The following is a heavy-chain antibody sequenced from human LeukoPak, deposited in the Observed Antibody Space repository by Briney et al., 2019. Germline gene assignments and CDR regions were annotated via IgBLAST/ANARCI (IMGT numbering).Heavy chain of an antibody. CDR2: IYYSGST. V-gene: IGHV4-30-4*01. Sequence: SETLSLTCTVSGGSISRSNWWSWIRQPPGKGLEWIGYIYYSGSTYYNPSLKSRVTISVDTSKNQFSLKLSSVTAADTAVYYCARGGAFDYWGQGTLVTVSS. CDR3: ARGGAFDY. D-gene: IGHD1-26*01. CDR1: GGSISRSNW. J-gene: IGHJ4*02.